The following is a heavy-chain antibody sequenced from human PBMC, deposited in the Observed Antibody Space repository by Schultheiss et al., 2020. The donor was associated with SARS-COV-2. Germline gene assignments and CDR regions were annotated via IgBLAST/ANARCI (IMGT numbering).Heavy chain of an antibody. V-gene: IGHV1-8*01. J-gene: IGHJ4*02. Sequence: ASVKVSCKASGYTFTSHDINWVRQATGQGLEWMGWMNPNSGNTGYAQKFQGRVTMTRNTSTSTAYMELRSLRSDDTAVYYCAKDRAWGAFDYWGQGTLVTVSS. CDR1: GYTFTSHD. CDR3: AKDRAWGAFDY. CDR2: MNPNSGNT. D-gene: IGHD3-16*01.